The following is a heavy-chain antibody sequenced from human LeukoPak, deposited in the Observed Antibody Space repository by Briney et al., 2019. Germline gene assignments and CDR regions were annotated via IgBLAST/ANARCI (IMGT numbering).Heavy chain of an antibody. CDR3: ARVDGRYYDFWSGSGAHHGVDV. D-gene: IGHD3-3*01. CDR2: INHSGST. CDR1: GGSFSGYY. J-gene: IGHJ6*02. Sequence: SETLSLTCAVYGGSFSGYYWSWIRQPPGKGLEWIGEINHSGSTNYNPSLKSRVTISVDTSKNQFSLKLSSVTAADTAVYYCARVDGRYYDFWSGSGAHHGVDVWGQGTTVTVSS. V-gene: IGHV4-34*01.